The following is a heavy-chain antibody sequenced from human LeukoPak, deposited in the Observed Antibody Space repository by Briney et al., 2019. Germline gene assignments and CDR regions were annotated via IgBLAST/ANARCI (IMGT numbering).Heavy chain of an antibody. Sequence: GGSLRLSCAASGFTFSSYAMSWVRQAPGKGLEWVSAISGSGGSTYYADSVKGRFTISRDNSKYTLYLQMNSLRAEDTAVYYCAKIHWRGTLKTGTTPNYWGQRTLVTVSS. J-gene: IGHJ4*02. CDR2: ISGSGGST. CDR1: GFTFSSYA. V-gene: IGHV3-23*01. D-gene: IGHD1-7*01. CDR3: AKIHWRGTLKTGTTPNY.